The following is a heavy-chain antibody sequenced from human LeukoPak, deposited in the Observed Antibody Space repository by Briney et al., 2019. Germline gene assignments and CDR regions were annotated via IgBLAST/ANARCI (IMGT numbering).Heavy chain of an antibody. J-gene: IGHJ4*02. D-gene: IGHD3-3*01. CDR2: TYYRSKWYN. CDR1: GDSVSSNSAA. Sequence: SQTLSLTCAISGDSVSSNSAAWNWIRQSPSRGLEWLGRTYYRSKWYNDYPVSVKSRITINPDTSKNPFSLQLNSVTPEDTAVYYCARGREYYDFWSGSRYYFDYWGQGTLVTVSS. CDR3: ARGREYYDFWSGSRYYFDY. V-gene: IGHV6-1*01.